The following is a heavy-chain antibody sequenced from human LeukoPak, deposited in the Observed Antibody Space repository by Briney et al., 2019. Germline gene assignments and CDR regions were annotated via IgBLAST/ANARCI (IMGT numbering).Heavy chain of an antibody. V-gene: IGHV3-48*02. CDR3: ARVQGPYHDSSGYYFGFDY. J-gene: IGHJ4*02. Sequence: PGGSLRLSCAASGFTFSSYSMNWVRQAPGKGLEWVSYISSSSSTIYYADSVKGRFTISRDNAKNSLYLQMNSLRDEDTAVYYCARVQGPYHDSSGYYFGFDYWGQGTLVTVSS. D-gene: IGHD3-22*01. CDR1: GFTFSSYS. CDR2: ISSSSSTI.